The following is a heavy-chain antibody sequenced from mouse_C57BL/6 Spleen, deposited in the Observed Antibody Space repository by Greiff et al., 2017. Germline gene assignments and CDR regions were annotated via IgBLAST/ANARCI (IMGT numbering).Heavy chain of an antibody. CDR3: ARKLGPFDY. J-gene: IGHJ2*01. Sequence: QVQLQQPGAELVRPGSSVKLSCKASGYTFTSYWMDWVKQRPGQGLEWIGNIYPSDSETHYNQKFKDKATLTVDKSSSTAYMQLSSLTSEDSAVYYCARKLGPFDYWGQGTTLTVSS. V-gene: IGHV1-61*01. CDR1: GYTFTSYW. CDR2: IYPSDSET. D-gene: IGHD4-1*01.